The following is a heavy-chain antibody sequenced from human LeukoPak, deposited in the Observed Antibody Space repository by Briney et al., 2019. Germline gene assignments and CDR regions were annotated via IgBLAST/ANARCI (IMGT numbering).Heavy chain of an antibody. CDR3: ARTEPVAGFDY. D-gene: IGHD6-19*01. Sequence: PSETLSLTCTVSGGSISSYYWSWLRQPPGKGLEWIGYIYYSGSTSYNPSLKSRVAISVDTSKNQFSLKLSSVTAADTAVYYCARTEPVAGFDYWGQGTLVTVSS. V-gene: IGHV4-59*01. J-gene: IGHJ4*02. CDR1: GGSISSYY. CDR2: IYYSGST.